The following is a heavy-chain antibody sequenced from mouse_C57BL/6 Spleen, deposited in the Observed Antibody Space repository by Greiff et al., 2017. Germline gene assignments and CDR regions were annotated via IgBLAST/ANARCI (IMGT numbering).Heavy chain of an antibody. CDR1: GFTFSDYY. CDR2: INYDGSST. Sequence: EVKLMESEGGLVQPGSSMKLSCTASGFTFSDYYMAWVRQVPEKGLEWVANINYDGSSTYYLDSLKSRFIISRDNAKNILYLQMSSLKSEDTATYYCARRGYYGNYDYWGQGTTLTVSS. CDR3: ARRGYYGNYDY. V-gene: IGHV5-16*01. J-gene: IGHJ2*01. D-gene: IGHD2-1*01.